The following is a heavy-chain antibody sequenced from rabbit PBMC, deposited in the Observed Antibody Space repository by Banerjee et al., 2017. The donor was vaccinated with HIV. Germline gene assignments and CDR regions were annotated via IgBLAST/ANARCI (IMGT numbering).Heavy chain of an antibody. V-gene: IGHV1S45*01. Sequence: QQQLVESGGGLVQPGGSLTLTCKASGFDFSRYGVSWVRQAPGKGLEWIGYIDPIFDTTYHASWAKGRFTISKTASTTVTRQMTSLTAADTATYFCARESIYNSDGDDKGFNLWGQGTLVTV. CDR3: ARESIYNSDGDDKGFNL. D-gene: IGHD6-1*01. CDR1: GFDFSRYG. CDR2: IDPIFDTT. J-gene: IGHJ4*01.